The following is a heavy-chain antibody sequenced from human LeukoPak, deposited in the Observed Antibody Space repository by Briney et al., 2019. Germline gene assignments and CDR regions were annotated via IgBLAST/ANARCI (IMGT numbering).Heavy chain of an antibody. CDR2: IYTSGST. CDR1: GGSISSGSYY. CDR3: AESFLLDSSGYYRDY. V-gene: IGHV4-61*02. J-gene: IGHJ4*02. D-gene: IGHD3-22*01. Sequence: PSQTLSLTCTVSGGSISSGSYYWSWIRQPAGKGLEWIGRIYTSGSTNYNPSLKSRVTISVDTSKNQFSLKLSSVTAADTAVYYCAESFLLDSSGYYRDYWGQGTLVTVSS.